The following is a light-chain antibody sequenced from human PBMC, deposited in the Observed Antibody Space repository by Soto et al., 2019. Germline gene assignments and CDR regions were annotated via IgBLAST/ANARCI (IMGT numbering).Light chain of an antibody. CDR1: QTISSW. CDR2: KAS. Sequence: DIQMTQSPSTLSGSVGDSVTITCRASQTISSWLAWYQQKPGKAPKLLIYKASTLKSGVPSRFSGSGSGTEFTLTIRSLQPDEFATYYCQHYNSYSEAFGQGTKVEL. J-gene: IGKJ1*01. CDR3: QHYNSYSEA. V-gene: IGKV1-5*03.